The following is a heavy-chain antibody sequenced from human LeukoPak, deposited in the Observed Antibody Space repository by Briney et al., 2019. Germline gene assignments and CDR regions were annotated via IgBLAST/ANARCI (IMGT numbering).Heavy chain of an antibody. J-gene: IGHJ4*02. V-gene: IGHV4-39*01. CDR3: ARVVDYDSSGYYPDY. CDR2: IYYSGST. Sequence: KPSETLSLTCTVFGGSISSSSYFWGWIRQPPGKGLEWIGSIYYSGSTYYNPSLKSRVTISVDTSKNQFSLKLSSVTAADTAVYYCARVVDYDSSGYYPDYWGQGTLVTVSS. D-gene: IGHD3-22*01. CDR1: GGSISSSSYF.